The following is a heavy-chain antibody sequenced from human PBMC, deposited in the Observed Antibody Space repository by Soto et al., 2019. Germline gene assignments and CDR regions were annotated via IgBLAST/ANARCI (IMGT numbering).Heavy chain of an antibody. CDR3: ARGRGSYYYYGMDV. V-gene: IGHV4-39*01. D-gene: IGHD3-10*01. CDR2: IYYSGST. J-gene: IGHJ6*02. CDR1: GGSISSSSYY. Sequence: SETLSLTCTVSGGSISSSSYYWGWIRQPPGKGLEWIGSIYYSGSTYYNPSLKSRVTISVDTSKNQFSLKLSSVTAADTAVYYCARGRGSYYYYGMDVWGQGTTVTVSS.